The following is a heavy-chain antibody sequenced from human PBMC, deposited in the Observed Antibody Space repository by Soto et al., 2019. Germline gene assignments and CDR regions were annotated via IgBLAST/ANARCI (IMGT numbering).Heavy chain of an antibody. CDR3: ARGYYDFWSGYPRSYYYMDV. D-gene: IGHD3-3*01. CDR1: GYTFTSYG. Sequence: GASVKVSCKASGYTFTSYGISWVRQAPGQGLEWMGWISAYNGNTNYAQKLQGRVTMTTDTSTSTAYMELRSLRSDDTAVYYCARGYYDFWSGYPRSYYYMDVWGKGTTVTV. J-gene: IGHJ6*03. CDR2: ISAYNGNT. V-gene: IGHV1-18*01.